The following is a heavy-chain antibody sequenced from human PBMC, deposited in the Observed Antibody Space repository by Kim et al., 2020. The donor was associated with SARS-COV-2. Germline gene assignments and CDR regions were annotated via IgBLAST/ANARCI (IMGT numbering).Heavy chain of an antibody. CDR2: INHSGST. V-gene: IGHV4-34*01. CDR1: GGSFSGYY. Sequence: SETLSLTCAVYGGSFSGYYWSWIRQPPGKGLEWIGEINHSGSTNYNPSLKSRVTISVDTSKNQFSLKLSSVTAADTAVYYCARGSKLVPKRRNWFDPWGQGTLVTVSS. J-gene: IGHJ5*02. CDR3: ARGSKLVPKRRNWFDP. D-gene: IGHD6-13*01.